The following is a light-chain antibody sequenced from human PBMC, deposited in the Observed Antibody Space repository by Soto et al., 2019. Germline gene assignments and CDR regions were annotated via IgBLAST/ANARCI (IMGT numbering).Light chain of an antibody. CDR2: GAS. CDR1: QSVSTN. CDR3: QEYNTWPWT. Sequence: EVVMTQSPDTLSVSPGERATLSCRASQSVSTNLAWYQQKLGQAPRLLIYGASTRATGIPARFTGSGSGTEFILTITSLQSEDSAVYYCQEYNTWPWTFGQGTKV. V-gene: IGKV3-15*01. J-gene: IGKJ1*01.